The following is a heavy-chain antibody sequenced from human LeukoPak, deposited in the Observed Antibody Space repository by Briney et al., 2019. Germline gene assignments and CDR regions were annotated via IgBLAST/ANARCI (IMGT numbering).Heavy chain of an antibody. J-gene: IGHJ3*02. Sequence: GGSPRLSCAASGFSFSSYGMLWVRQAPGKGLEWVAVIWYDGSNKYYADSVKGRFTISRDNSNNTLYLQMNSLRAEDTAAYYCARTIYDTFGHDQDAFDIWGLGTMVTVSS. CDR2: IWYDGSNK. CDR1: GFSFSSYG. CDR3: ARTIYDTFGHDQDAFDI. V-gene: IGHV3-33*01. D-gene: IGHD3-22*01.